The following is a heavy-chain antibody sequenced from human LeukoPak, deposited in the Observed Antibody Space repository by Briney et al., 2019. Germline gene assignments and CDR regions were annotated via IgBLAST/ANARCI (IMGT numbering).Heavy chain of an antibody. CDR2: ISYDGSNK. CDR1: GFTFSSYA. J-gene: IGHJ4*02. V-gene: IGHV3-30-3*01. Sequence: GGSLRLSCAASGFTFSSYAMHWVRQAPGKGLEWVAVISYDGSNKYYADSVKGRFTISRDNSKNTLYLQMNSLRAEDTAVYYCAEDPYALVVVTPYFDYWGQGTLVTVSS. CDR3: AEDPYALVVVTPYFDY. D-gene: IGHD3-22*01.